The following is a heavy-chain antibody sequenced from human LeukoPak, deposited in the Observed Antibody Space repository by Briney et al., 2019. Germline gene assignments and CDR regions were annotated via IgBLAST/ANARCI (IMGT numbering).Heavy chain of an antibody. Sequence: GGSLRLSCAASGFTYSSYWMHWVRQAPGKGLVWVSRINSDGSSTSYADSVKGRFTISRDNAKNTLYLQMNSLRAEDTAVYYCARALAVAGTGGFDPWGQGTLVTVSS. V-gene: IGHV3-74*01. D-gene: IGHD6-19*01. CDR3: ARALAVAGTGGFDP. J-gene: IGHJ5*02. CDR1: GFTYSSYW. CDR2: INSDGSST.